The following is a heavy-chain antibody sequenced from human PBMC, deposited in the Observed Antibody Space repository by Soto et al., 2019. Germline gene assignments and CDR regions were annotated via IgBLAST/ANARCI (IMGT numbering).Heavy chain of an antibody. J-gene: IGHJ4*02. Sequence: GGSLRLSCNCSGFRFSEHAMTWVRQAPGKGLEWVGFIRNTPYGGTTDYAASVRGRFTISRDDSASIAYLQMNSLKTEDSGLYYCSLRASDTATYYCVRYGGKTLDYWGQGTLVTVSS. D-gene: IGHD3-10*02. CDR2: IRNTPYGGTT. V-gene: IGHV3-49*04. CDR1: GFRFSEHA. CDR3: SLRASDTATYYCVRYGGKTLDY.